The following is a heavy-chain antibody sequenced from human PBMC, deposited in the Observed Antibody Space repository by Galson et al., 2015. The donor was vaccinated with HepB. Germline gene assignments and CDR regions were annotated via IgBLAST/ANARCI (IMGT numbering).Heavy chain of an antibody. D-gene: IGHD3-9*01. CDR2: MNPNSGNT. Sequence: SVKVSCKASGYTFTSYDINWVRQATGQGLEWMGWMNPNSGNTGYAQKFQGRVTMTRNTSISTAYMELSSLRSEDTAVYYCAREGTYYDILTAHFDYWGQGTLVTVSS. CDR1: GYTFTSYD. J-gene: IGHJ4*02. V-gene: IGHV1-8*01. CDR3: AREGTYYDILTAHFDY.